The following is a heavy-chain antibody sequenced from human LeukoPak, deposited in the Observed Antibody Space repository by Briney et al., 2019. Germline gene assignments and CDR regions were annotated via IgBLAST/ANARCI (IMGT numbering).Heavy chain of an antibody. V-gene: IGHV3-23*01. D-gene: IGHD3-16*01. CDR2: ISTSGDRT. Sequence: GGSLRLSCAASGFTFSTYAMTWVRQAPGKGLEWVSGISTSGDRTYYADSVKGRFTISRDNSKNTVYLQMNSLRAEDTAVYYCAKDSPGFGIVFDSWGQGTLVTVSS. J-gene: IGHJ4*02. CDR1: GFTFSTYA. CDR3: AKDSPGFGIVFDS.